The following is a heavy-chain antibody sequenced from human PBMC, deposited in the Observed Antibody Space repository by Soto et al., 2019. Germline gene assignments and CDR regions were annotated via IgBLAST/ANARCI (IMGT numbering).Heavy chain of an antibody. CDR2: IYPGDSDT. CDR1: GYSFTSYW. V-gene: IGHV5-51*01. D-gene: IGHD3-22*01. Sequence: PGESLKISCKGSGYSFTSYWIGWVRQMPGKGLEWMGIIYPGDSDTRYSPSFQGQVTISADKSISTAYLQRSSLKASDTAMYYCARQARVVITDFVWFDPWGQGTLVTVSS. J-gene: IGHJ5*02. CDR3: ARQARVVITDFVWFDP.